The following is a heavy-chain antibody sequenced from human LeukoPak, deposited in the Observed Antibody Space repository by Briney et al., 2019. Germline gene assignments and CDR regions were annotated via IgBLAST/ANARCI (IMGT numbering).Heavy chain of an antibody. CDR2: IKQDGSEK. D-gene: IGHD3-22*01. Sequence: PGGSLRLSCAASGFTFSSYWMSWVRQAPGKGLEWVANIKQDGSEKYYVDSVKGRFTISRDNAKNSLYLQMNSLRAEDTAVYYCARDAPYDSSGYWGYYYYYYMDVWGKGTTVTVSS. CDR3: ARDAPYDSSGYWGYYYYYYMDV. V-gene: IGHV3-7*01. CDR1: GFTFSSYW. J-gene: IGHJ6*03.